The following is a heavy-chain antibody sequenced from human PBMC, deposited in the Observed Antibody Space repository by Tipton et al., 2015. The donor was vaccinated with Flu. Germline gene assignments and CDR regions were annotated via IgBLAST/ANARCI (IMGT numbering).Heavy chain of an antibody. Sequence: TLSLTCAVHGGSFSGYYWSWIRQPPGKGLEWIGEINHSGSTNYNPSLKSRVTISVDTSKNQFSLKLSSVTAADTAVYYCAGGGVVRGVIRTPFDYWGQGTLVTVSS. CDR2: INHSGST. CDR1: GGSFSGYY. V-gene: IGHV4-34*01. CDR3: AGGGVVRGVIRTPFDY. D-gene: IGHD3-10*01. J-gene: IGHJ4*02.